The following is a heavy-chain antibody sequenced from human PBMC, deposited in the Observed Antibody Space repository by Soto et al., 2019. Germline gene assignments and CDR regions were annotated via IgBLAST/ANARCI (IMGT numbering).Heavy chain of an antibody. V-gene: IGHV3-53*01. J-gene: IGHJ6*02. CDR1: GFTVSSNY. CDR3: ATGPLAATSYYYGMDV. D-gene: IGHD2-15*01. Sequence: GGSLRLSCAASGFTVSSNYMSWVRQAPGKGLEWVSVIYSGGSTYYADSVKGRFTISRDNSKNTLYLQMNSLRAEDTAVYYCATGPLAATSYYYGMDVWGQGTRVSGSS. CDR2: IYSGGST.